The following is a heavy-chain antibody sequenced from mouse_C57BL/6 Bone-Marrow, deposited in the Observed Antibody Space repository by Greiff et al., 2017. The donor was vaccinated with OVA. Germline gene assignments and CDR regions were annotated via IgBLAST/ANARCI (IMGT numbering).Heavy chain of an antibody. Sequence: CAASGVDFSRYWMSWVRRAPGKGLEWIGEINPDSSTINYAPSLKDKFIISRDNAKNTLYLQMSKVRSEDTALYYCATLLYGIYYAMDYWGQGTSVTVSS. CDR1: GVDFSRYW. J-gene: IGHJ4*01. D-gene: IGHD1-1*01. CDR2: INPDSSTI. CDR3: ATLLYGIYYAMDY. V-gene: IGHV4-1*01.